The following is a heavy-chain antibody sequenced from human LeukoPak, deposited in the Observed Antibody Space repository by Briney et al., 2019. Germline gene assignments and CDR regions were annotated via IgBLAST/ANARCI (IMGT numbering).Heavy chain of an antibody. V-gene: IGHV1-2*02. CDR2: INPNSGGT. J-gene: IGHJ4*02. CDR1: GYTFTGYY. D-gene: IGHD3-10*01. Sequence: ASVKVSCKASGYTFTGYYMHWVRQAPGQGLEWMGWINPNSGGTNYAQKFQGRVTMTWDTSISTAYMELSRLRSDDTAVYYCARVRGFGESSPADYWGQGTLVTVSS. CDR3: ARVRGFGESSPADY.